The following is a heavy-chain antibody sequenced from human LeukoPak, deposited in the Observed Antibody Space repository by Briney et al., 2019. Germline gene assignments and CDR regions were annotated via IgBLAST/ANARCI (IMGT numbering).Heavy chain of an antibody. Sequence: SETLSLTCSVSGGSISSCSYYWGWIRQPQGQGLEWLGTIYYCGGSHYNPSFRSRVTISIDTSKNQFSLRLSSLTPADTALYYCARQSYDDRPFDYWGEGALVTVSS. CDR2: IYYCGGS. J-gene: IGHJ4*02. D-gene: IGHD3-10*01. CDR3: ARQSYDDRPFDY. CDR1: GGSISSCSYY. V-gene: IGHV4-39*01.